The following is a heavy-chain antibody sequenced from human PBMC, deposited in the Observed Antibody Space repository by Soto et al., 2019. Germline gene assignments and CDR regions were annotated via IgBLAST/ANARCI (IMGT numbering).Heavy chain of an antibody. D-gene: IGHD5-18*01. CDR1: GGSISSYY. Sequence: PSETLSLTCTVSGGSISSYYWSWIRQPPGKGLEWIGYIYYSGSTNYNPSLKSRVTISVDTSKNQFSLKVSSVTAADTAVYYCARVVEYGYGYYDYYGMDVWGQGTTVTVSS. CDR3: ARVVEYGYGYYDYYGMDV. CDR2: IYYSGST. J-gene: IGHJ6*02. V-gene: IGHV4-59*01.